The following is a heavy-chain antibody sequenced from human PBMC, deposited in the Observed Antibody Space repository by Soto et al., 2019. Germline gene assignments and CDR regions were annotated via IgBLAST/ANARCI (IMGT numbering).Heavy chain of an antibody. CDR3: ARGKPYLEWLLSRYYFDH. Sequence: AASVKVSCKSSGYTFSTYGISWVRQAPGQGLEWMGWISGYNGNTNYGQKFQGRVTMTADISTTTMYMELTTLTSDDTAVYYCARGKPYLEWLLSRYYFDHWGQGTQVTVSS. D-gene: IGHD3-3*01. CDR2: ISGYNGNT. V-gene: IGHV1-18*04. CDR1: GYTFSTYG. J-gene: IGHJ4*02.